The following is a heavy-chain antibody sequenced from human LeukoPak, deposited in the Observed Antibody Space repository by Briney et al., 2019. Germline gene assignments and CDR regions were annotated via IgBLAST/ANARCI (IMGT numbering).Heavy chain of an antibody. D-gene: IGHD2-15*01. CDR2: MNPNSGNT. V-gene: IGHV1-8*03. Sequence: EASVKVSCKASGGTFSSYAINWVRQATGQGLEWMGWMNPNSGNTGYAQKFQGRVTITRNTSISTAYMELSSLRSEDTAVYYCARVGRRDYCSGGSCYLGYWGQGTLVTVSP. CDR1: GGTFSSYA. CDR3: ARVGRRDYCSGGSCYLGY. J-gene: IGHJ4*02.